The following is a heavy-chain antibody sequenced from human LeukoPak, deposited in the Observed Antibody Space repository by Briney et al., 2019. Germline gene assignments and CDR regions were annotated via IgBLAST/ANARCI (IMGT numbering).Heavy chain of an antibody. D-gene: IGHD1-26*01. Sequence: GESLKISCKGSGYRFTTFWIGWVRPMPGEGLEWMGIFYPGDSNTRYSPSFQGQVTISADKSISTAYLQWSSLKASDTAMYYCARPRSGSYYGAFDIWGQGTMVTVSS. V-gene: IGHV5-51*01. CDR1: GYRFTTFW. J-gene: IGHJ3*02. CDR3: ARPRSGSYYGAFDI. CDR2: FYPGDSNT.